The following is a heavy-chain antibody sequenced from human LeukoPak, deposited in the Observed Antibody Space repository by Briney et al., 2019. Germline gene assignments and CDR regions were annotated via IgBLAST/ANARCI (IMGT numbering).Heavy chain of an antibody. Sequence: GGSLRLSCAASGFTFSDHYMNWVRQAPGKGLEWVGRIRDKPNSYTTEYAASVKGRFTIFRDDSKNSMYLQMNSLKTEDTAVYYCARERWRSGSYHDAFDIWGQGTMVTVSS. CDR2: IRDKPNSYTT. D-gene: IGHD1-26*01. CDR3: ARERWRSGSYHDAFDI. J-gene: IGHJ3*02. CDR1: GFTFSDHY. V-gene: IGHV3-72*01.